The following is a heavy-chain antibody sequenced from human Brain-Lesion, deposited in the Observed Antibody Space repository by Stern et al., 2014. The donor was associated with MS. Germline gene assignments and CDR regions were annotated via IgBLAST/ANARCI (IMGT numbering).Heavy chain of an antibody. D-gene: IGHD3-22*01. CDR3: AKDRQWLTYFFDY. J-gene: IGHJ4*02. CDR2: ISYDGSNK. Sequence: VQLVESGGGVVQPGRPLRLSCAASGFTFSSFGMHWVRQAPGKGLEWVEVISYDGSNKYYADSVKGRFTISRDNSKNTLYMQMNSLRAEDTAVYYCAKDRQWLTYFFDYWGQGSLVTVSS. V-gene: IGHV3-30*18. CDR1: GFTFSSFG.